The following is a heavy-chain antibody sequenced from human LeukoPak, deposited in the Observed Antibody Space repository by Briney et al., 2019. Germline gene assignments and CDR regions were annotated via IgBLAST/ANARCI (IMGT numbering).Heavy chain of an antibody. CDR2: IYHSGST. Sequence: SETLSLTCTVSGFSISSGYYWGWFRQPPGKGLEWIGSIYHSGSTYYNPSLKSRVTTSLNTSKNYFSLKLNSVTAADTAVYYCARGSTTGTTSYFDPWGQGTLVTVSS. CDR3: ARGSTTGTTSYFDP. V-gene: IGHV4-38-2*02. D-gene: IGHD1-1*01. CDR1: GFSISSGYY. J-gene: IGHJ5*02.